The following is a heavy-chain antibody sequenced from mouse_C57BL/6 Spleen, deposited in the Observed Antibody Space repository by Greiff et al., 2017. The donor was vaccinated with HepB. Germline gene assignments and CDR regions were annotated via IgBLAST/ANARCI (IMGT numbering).Heavy chain of an antibody. V-gene: IGHV1-26*01. CDR3: ARMDPDWYFDV. J-gene: IGHJ1*03. CDR1: GYTFTDYY. CDR2: INPNNGGT. Sequence: VQLQQSGPELVKPGASVKISCKASGYTFTDYYMNWVKQSHGKSLEWIGDINPNNGGTSYNQKFKGKATLTVDKSSSTAYMELRSLTSEDSAVYYCARMDPDWYFDVWGTGTTVTVSS.